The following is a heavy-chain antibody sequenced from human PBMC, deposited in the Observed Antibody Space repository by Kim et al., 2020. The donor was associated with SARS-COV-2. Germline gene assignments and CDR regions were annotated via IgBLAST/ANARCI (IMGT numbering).Heavy chain of an antibody. Sequence: GGSLRLSCAASGFTFSSYSMNWVRQAPGKGLEWVSSISSSSSYIYYADSVKGRFTISRDNAKNSLYLQMNSLRAEDTAVYYCASGYYYDFWSGYPGYVDVWGQGTTVTVSS. D-gene: IGHD3-3*01. V-gene: IGHV3-21*01. CDR2: ISSSSSYI. CDR1: GFTFSSYS. CDR3: ASGYYYDFWSGYPGYVDV. J-gene: IGHJ6*02.